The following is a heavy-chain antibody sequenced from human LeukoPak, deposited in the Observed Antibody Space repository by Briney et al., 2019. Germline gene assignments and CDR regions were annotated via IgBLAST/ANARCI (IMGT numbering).Heavy chain of an antibody. CDR3: ARDGGAAGPEFDC. CDR1: GGSIATTNW. Sequence: SGTLSLTCAVSGGSIATTNWWSWVRQPPDEGLEWIGEIWHSGSTNHNPSLKSRVTISVDKSKNQFSLKLTSVTAADTAVYYCARDGGAAGPEFDCWGQGTLVIVSS. D-gene: IGHD6-13*01. J-gene: IGHJ4*02. V-gene: IGHV4-4*02. CDR2: IWHSGST.